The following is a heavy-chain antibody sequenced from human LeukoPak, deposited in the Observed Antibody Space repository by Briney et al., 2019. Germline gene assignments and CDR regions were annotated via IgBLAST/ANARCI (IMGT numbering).Heavy chain of an antibody. V-gene: IGHV3-48*04. CDR1: GFTVRTHS. CDR3: SGQYSSSSVVDY. CDR2: ISSSGSIM. Sequence: GGSLRLSCAASGFTVRTHSMSWVRQAPGKGLEWVSYISSSGSIMYSADSVKGRFTISRDNAKNSLYLQMNSLRAEDTAIYYCSGQYSSSSVVDYWGQGTLVTVSS. J-gene: IGHJ4*02. D-gene: IGHD6-6*01.